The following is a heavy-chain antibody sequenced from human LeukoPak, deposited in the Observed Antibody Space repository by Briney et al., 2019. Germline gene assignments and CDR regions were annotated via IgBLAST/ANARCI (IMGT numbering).Heavy chain of an antibody. CDR1: GFTFSSYS. CDR3: AKAPVTTCRGAFCYPFDY. J-gene: IGHJ4*02. D-gene: IGHD2-15*01. CDR2: ISSSSSYI. Sequence: GGSLRLSCAASGFTFSSYSMNWVRQAPGKGLEWASSISSSSSYIYYADSVKGRFTISRDSSKNTLFLQMNRLRPEDAAVYYCAKAPVTTCRGAFCYPFDYWGLGTLVTVSS. V-gene: IGHV3-21*04.